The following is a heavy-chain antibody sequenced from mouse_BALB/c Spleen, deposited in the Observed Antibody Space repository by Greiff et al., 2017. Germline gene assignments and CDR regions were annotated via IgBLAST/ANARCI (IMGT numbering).Heavy chain of an antibody. Sequence: EVKLVESGGGLVKPGGSLKLSCAASGFTFSSYAMSWVRQSPEKRLEWVAEISSGGSYTYYPDTVTGRFTISRDNAKNTLYLEMSSLRSEDTAMYYCAREGYDGYPLDYWGQGTTLTVSS. J-gene: IGHJ2*01. CDR1: GFTFSSYA. V-gene: IGHV5-9-4*01. D-gene: IGHD2-3*01. CDR2: ISSGGSYT. CDR3: AREGYDGYPLDY.